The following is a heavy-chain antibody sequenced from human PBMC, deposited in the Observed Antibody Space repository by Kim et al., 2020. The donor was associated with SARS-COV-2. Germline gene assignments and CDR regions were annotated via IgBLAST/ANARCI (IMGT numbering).Heavy chain of an antibody. CDR3: ARLFGVYD. CDR1: GGSFTSSD. Sequence: SVKVSCTASGGSFTSSDVSWVRQAPGQGLEWMGRIIPVLRKSNYAQKFQDRLTITADKSTSTAYMELTSLTSEDTAIYYCARLFGVYDWRQGTLVSVSS. J-gene: IGHJ1*01. V-gene: IGHV1-69*04. CDR2: IIPVLRKS. D-gene: IGHD3-16*01.